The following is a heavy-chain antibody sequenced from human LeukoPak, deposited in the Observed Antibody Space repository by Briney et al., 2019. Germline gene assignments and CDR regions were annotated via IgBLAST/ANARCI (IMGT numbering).Heavy chain of an antibody. CDR2: ISGSGGST. CDR1: GFTFSNYA. CDR3: ARSRYSSPNDY. J-gene: IGHJ4*02. V-gene: IGHV3-23*01. Sequence: GGSLRLSCAASGFTFSNYAMSWVRQAPGKGLEWVSVISGSGGSTYYADSVKGRFTISRDNSKNTLYLQMNSLRAEDTAVYYCARSRYSSPNDYWGQGTLVTVSS. D-gene: IGHD6-19*01.